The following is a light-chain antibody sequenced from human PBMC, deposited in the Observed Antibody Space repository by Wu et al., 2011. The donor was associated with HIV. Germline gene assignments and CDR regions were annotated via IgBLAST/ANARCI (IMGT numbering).Light chain of an antibody. CDR3: QQRMRWPLT. CDR1: QSVTGF. CDR2: DVS. V-gene: IGKV3-11*01. Sequence: ATLSCRASQSVTGFLAWYQQKSGQGPRLLIYDVSIRATGIPARFSGSGSGTDFTLTISSLEPEDFALYYCQQRMRWPLTFGQGTRLEIK. J-gene: IGKJ5*01.